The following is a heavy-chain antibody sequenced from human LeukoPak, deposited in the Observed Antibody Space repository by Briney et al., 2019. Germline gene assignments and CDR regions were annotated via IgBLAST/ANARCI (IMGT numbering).Heavy chain of an antibody. V-gene: IGHV3-30*02. CDR3: ARVPLLWFGELLPPHYYGMDV. CDR2: IRYDGRNK. Sequence: GGSLRLSCAASGFSFSNYGMHWVRQAPGKGLEWVAFIRYDGRNKYHADSVKGRCTISRDSLKDTLYLQMDSLRPEDTAVYYCARVPLLWFGELLPPHYYGMDVWGQGTTVTVSS. CDR1: GFSFSNYG. J-gene: IGHJ6*02. D-gene: IGHD3-10*01.